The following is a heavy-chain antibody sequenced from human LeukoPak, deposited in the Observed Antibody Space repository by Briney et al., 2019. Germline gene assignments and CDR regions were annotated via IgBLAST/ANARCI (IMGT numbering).Heavy chain of an antibody. D-gene: IGHD4-17*01. J-gene: IGHJ4*02. CDR1: GFSVSGNY. V-gene: IGHV3-53*04. CDR3: EAQGDGDPNY. Sequence: PGGSLRLSCAASGFSVSGNYMSWVRQAPGKGLEWVSVIYSGGSTYYADSVKGRFTISRHISKNTLYLQMNSLRAEDTAVYYCEAQGDGDPNYWGQGTLVTVSS. CDR2: IYSGGST.